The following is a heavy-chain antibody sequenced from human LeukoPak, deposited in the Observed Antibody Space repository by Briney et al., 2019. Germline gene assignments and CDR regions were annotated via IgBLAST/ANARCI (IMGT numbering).Heavy chain of an antibody. CDR1: GGSISSSSYY. Sequence: PSETLSLTCTVSGGSISSSSYYWGWIRQPPGKGLEWIGSIYYSGSTYYNPSLKSRVTISVDTSKNQFSLKLSSVTAADTAVYYCARQDGVRYGSGSLFDYWGQGTLVTVSS. CDR2: IYYSGST. CDR3: ARQDGVRYGSGSLFDY. V-gene: IGHV4-39*01. J-gene: IGHJ4*02. D-gene: IGHD3-10*01.